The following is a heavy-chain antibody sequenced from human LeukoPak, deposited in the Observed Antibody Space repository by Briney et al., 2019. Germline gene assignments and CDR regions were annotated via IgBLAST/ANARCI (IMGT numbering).Heavy chain of an antibody. V-gene: IGHV4-30-2*01. CDR2: IYHSGNT. Sequence: SETLSLTCAVSGVSISSGGYSWSWIRQPPGKGLEWIGYIYHSGNTYYNPSLKRRVTISVDRSKNQFSLNLSSATAADTAVYYCARGSSGGDLGYWGQGTLVSVSS. D-gene: IGHD2-21*01. CDR1: GVSISSGGYS. CDR3: ARGSSGGDLGY. J-gene: IGHJ4*02.